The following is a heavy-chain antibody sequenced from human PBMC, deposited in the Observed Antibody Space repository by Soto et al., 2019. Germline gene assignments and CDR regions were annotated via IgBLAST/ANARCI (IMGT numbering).Heavy chain of an antibody. CDR3: ARTAYGDPHSPYESAFDI. D-gene: IGHD4-17*01. V-gene: IGHV1-18*01. Sequence: QVQLVQSGAEVKKPGASVKVSCKASGYTFSSYGISWVRQAPGQGLEWMGWISSYNGNTNYEQKLQGRVTMTTDTATSTASMELRSLRSDDTAVYCCARTAYGDPHSPYESAFDIWGQGTMVTVSS. CDR2: ISSYNGNT. CDR1: GYTFSSYG. J-gene: IGHJ3*02.